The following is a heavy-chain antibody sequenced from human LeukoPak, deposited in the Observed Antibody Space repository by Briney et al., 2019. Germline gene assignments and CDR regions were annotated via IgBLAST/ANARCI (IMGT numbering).Heavy chain of an antibody. CDR1: GFTVSSNY. CDR2: FYNSGST. V-gene: IGHV4-59*05. J-gene: IGHJ4*02. CDR3: VLMPGY. Sequence: GSLRLSCAASGFTVSSNYMSWVRQAPGKGLEWIGSFYNSGSTYYNPSLKSRVTISVDTTKNQFSLKLTSVTAADTAVYYCVLMPGYWGQGTLVTVSS. D-gene: IGHD2-2*01.